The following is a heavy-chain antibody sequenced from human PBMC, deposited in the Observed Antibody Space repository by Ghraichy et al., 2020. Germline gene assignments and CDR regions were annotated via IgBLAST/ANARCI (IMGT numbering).Heavy chain of an antibody. D-gene: IGHD3-16*01. Sequence: SETLSLTCTVSGDSVTSETSYWSWIRQPPGKGLEWIGFIYDSASTYYTPSLQSRVVVSVDAPQNLVSLTLTSVTAADTAMYYCARGGGGNDAFDIWGHGAMVAVSS. CDR2: IYDSAST. CDR3: ARGGGGNDAFDI. V-gene: IGHV4-31*03. CDR1: GDSVTSETSY. J-gene: IGHJ3*02.